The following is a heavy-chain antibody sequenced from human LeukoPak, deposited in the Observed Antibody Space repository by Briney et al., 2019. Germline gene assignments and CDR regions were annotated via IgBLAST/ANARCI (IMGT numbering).Heavy chain of an antibody. D-gene: IGHD3-16*01. J-gene: IGHJ4*02. V-gene: IGHV1-69*13. Sequence: GASGKVSCKASGGTFSSYAISWVRQAPGQGLEWMGGSIPIFCTADYAQKLQGRIPIPADESTSTAYMELSSLRPEDTAVYYCARSGLREAHFDYWGQGPLVPVSS. CDR2: SIPIFCTA. CDR3: ARSGLREAHFDY. CDR1: GGTFSSYA.